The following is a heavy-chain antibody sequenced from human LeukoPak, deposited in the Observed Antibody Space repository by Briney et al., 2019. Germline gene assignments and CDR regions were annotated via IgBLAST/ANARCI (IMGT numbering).Heavy chain of an antibody. Sequence: SVKVSCKASGGTFSSYAISWVRQAPGQGLEWMGGIIPIFGTANYAQKFQGRVTMTTDTSTSTAYMELRSLRSDDTSVYYCAREEFNYYDSSGYYSTSLFDYWGQGTLVTVSS. V-gene: IGHV1-69*05. D-gene: IGHD3-22*01. CDR2: IIPIFGTA. CDR3: AREEFNYYDSSGYYSTSLFDY. J-gene: IGHJ4*02. CDR1: GGTFSSYA.